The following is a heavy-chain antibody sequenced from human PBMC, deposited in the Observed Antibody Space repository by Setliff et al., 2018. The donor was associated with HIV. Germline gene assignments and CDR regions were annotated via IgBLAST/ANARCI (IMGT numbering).Heavy chain of an antibody. CDR1: GYTFSSYW. CDR3: ARRLSANSFDY. V-gene: IGHV5-51*01. D-gene: IGHD1-7*01. Sequence: GESLKISCKASGYTFSSYWIAWVRQMPGKGLEWMGIIYPGDSDTRYSPSFQGQVTISADKSVSTAYLQWSSLKASDTAMYYCARRLSANSFDYWGQGTLVTVSS. CDR2: IYPGDSDT. J-gene: IGHJ4*02.